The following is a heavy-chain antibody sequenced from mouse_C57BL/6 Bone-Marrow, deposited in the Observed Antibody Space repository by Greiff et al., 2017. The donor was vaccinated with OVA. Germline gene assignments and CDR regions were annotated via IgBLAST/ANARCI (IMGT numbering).Heavy chain of an antibody. D-gene: IGHD1-1*01. CDR1: GYTFTSYW. CDR3: ARAVLYYYWYFDV. CDR2: IDPSDSYT. V-gene: IGHV1-69*01. Sequence: QVQLQQPGAELVMPGASVKLSCKASGYTFTSYWMHWVKQRPGQGLEWIGEIDPSDSYTNYNQKFKGKSTLTVDKSSSPAYMQLSSLTSEDSAVYYCARAVLYYYWYFDVWGTGTTVTVSS. J-gene: IGHJ1*03.